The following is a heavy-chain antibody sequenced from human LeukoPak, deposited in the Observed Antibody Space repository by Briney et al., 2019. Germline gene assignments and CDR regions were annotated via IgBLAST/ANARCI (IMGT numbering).Heavy chain of an antibody. J-gene: IGHJ6*03. CDR3: ARDGTPNYSSGWVYMDV. D-gene: IGHD6-25*01. CDR2: ISSSGSTI. V-gene: IGHV3-48*03. CDR1: GFTFSSYE. Sequence: PGGSLRLSCAASGFTFSSYEMHWVRQAPGKGLEWVSYISSSGSTIYYADSVKGRFTISRDNAKNSLHLQMNSLRVEDTAVYYCARDGTPNYSSGWVYMDVWGEGTTVTISS.